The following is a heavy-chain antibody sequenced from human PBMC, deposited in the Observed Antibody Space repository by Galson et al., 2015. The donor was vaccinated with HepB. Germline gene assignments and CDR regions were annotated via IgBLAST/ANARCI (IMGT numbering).Heavy chain of an antibody. Sequence: SLRLSCAASGFTFSSYFMDWVRLAPGKGLVWVSDTNRDGSVTRYADSVKGRFTISRDNAKSMLYLQMNSLRVDDAAIYYCARGGVVGGTDYWGQGTLVTVSS. CDR1: GFTFSSYF. CDR3: ARGGVVGGTDY. D-gene: IGHD6-19*01. CDR2: TNRDGSVT. V-gene: IGHV3-74*01. J-gene: IGHJ4*02.